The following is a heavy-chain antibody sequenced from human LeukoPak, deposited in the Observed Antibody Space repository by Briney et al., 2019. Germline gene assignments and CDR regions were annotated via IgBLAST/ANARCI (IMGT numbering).Heavy chain of an antibody. J-gene: IGHJ3*02. CDR1: GFTFSSYS. Sequence: GGSLRLSCAASGFTFSSYSMNWVRQAPGKGLEWVSYIGISSSTIDYADSVKGRFTISRDNAKNSLYLQMDSLRAEDTAVYYCARPSSPSGSYLSDAFDIWGQGTMVTVSS. D-gene: IGHD1-26*01. V-gene: IGHV3-48*04. CDR3: ARPSSPSGSYLSDAFDI. CDR2: IGISSSTI.